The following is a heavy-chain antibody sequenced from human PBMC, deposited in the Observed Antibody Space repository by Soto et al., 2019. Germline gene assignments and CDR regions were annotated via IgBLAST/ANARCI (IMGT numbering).Heavy chain of an antibody. CDR2: IHPNRGGT. J-gene: IGHJ6*02. V-gene: IGHV1-2*02. Sequence: QVHLVQSGAEVRKPGASVKVSCKASGYPYTNSYMHWVRQAPGQGLEWMGWIHPNRGGTNYAQKLQGRVTMTRDTSVSTVYMELNRLTSDDTAIYFCASDFRTRGWFRQAGNFAMEVWGQGTTVTVS. CDR1: GYPYTNSY. D-gene: IGHD6-19*01. CDR3: ASDFRTRGWFRQAGNFAMEV.